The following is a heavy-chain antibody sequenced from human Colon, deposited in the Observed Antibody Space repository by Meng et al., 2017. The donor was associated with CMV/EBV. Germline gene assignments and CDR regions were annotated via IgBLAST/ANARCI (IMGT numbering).Heavy chain of an antibody. CDR2: ISVSGGTA. CDR3: AIRIGSCSGGRCYLPFNY. V-gene: IGHV3-23*01. D-gene: IGHD2-15*01. CDR1: GFTFSDYA. J-gene: IGHJ4*02. Sequence: GGSLRLSCAASGFTFSDYAMSWVRQAPGKGLEWVSTISVSGGTAYYADSVRGRVTISRDNSKNTLFLQMNSLTTEDTAVYYCAIRIGSCSGGRCYLPFNYWGQGTLVTVSS.